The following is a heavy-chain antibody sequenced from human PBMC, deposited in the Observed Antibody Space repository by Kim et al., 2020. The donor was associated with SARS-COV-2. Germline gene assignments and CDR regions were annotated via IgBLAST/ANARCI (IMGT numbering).Heavy chain of an antibody. CDR3: ARGIEVRGGPFDY. J-gene: IGHJ4*02. CDR2: ISSSSSYI. D-gene: IGHD3-10*01. Sequence: GGSLRLSCAASGFTFSSYSMNWVRQAPGKGLEWVSSISSSSSYIYYADSVKGRFTISRDNAKNSLYLQMNSLRAEDTAVYYCARGIEVRGGPFDYWGQGTLVTVSS. CDR1: GFTFSSYS. V-gene: IGHV3-21*01.